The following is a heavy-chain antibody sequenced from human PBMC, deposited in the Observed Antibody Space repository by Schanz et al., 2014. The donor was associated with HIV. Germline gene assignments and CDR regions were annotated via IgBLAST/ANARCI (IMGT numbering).Heavy chain of an antibody. D-gene: IGHD3-22*01. J-gene: IGHJ4*02. CDR1: GITFSDYY. CDR2: ISSSGNTI. Sequence: QVQLVESGGGLVKSGGSLRLSCAASGITFSDYYMSWIRQAPGKGLEWVAYISSSGNTINYADSVKGRFTISRDNAKNSLYLQMNSLRAEDTAVYYCASDLNTPEIVVLLDYWGQGTLVTVSS. CDR3: ASDLNTPEIVVLLDY. V-gene: IGHV3-11*01.